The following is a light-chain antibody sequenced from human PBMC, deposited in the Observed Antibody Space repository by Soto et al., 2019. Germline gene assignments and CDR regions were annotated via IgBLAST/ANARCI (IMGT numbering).Light chain of an antibody. V-gene: IGKV1-39*01. CDR3: QQTYVAPVT. J-gene: IGKJ4*01. CDR1: QNIKSF. Sequence: DIQMTQSPSSLSASVGERVTITCRASQNIKSFLNWYQQKPGKAPKLLIYATSSVQSGVPARFSGGRSGTDFSLSISSLQPEDFGTYYCQQTYVAPVTFGGGTKVEI. CDR2: ATS.